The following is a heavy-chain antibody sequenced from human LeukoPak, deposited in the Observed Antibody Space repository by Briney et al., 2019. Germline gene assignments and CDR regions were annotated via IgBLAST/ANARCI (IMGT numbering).Heavy chain of an antibody. Sequence: SETLSLTCAVYGGSFSGYYWSWIRQPPGKGLEWIGEINHGGSTNYNPSLKSRVTISVDTSKNQFSLKLSSVTAADTAVYYCARDGATAPLDYWGQGTLVTVSS. D-gene: IGHD5-12*01. CDR2: INHGGST. V-gene: IGHV4-34*01. CDR3: ARDGATAPLDY. CDR1: GGSFSGYY. J-gene: IGHJ4*02.